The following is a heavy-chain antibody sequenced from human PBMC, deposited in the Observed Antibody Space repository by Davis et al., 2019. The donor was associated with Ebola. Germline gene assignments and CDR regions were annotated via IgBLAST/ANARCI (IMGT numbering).Heavy chain of an antibody. CDR3: ARVPQWEPPREVYYYYGMDV. Sequence: ASVKVSCKVSGYTLTELSMHWVRQAPGKGLEWMGGFDPEDGETIYAQKFQGRVTMTEDTSTDTAYMELSSLRSEDTAVYYCARVPQWEPPREVYYYYGMDVWGQGTTVTVSS. J-gene: IGHJ6*02. D-gene: IGHD1-26*01. CDR2: FDPEDGET. CDR1: GYTLTELS. V-gene: IGHV1-24*01.